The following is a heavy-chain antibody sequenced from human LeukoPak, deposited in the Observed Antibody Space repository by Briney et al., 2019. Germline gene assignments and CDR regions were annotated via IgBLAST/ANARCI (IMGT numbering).Heavy chain of an antibody. J-gene: IGHJ4*02. CDR1: GFTFSSYA. CDR2: ISGSGGST. CDR3: ASSLRYSLTGYYF. V-gene: IGHV3-23*01. Sequence: GGSLILSCSASGFTFSSYAMSWVRPAPGQGLEWVSPISGSGGSTYYADSAKRRLTITRDNSKNTLYLQMNSLRAEDTAVYYCASSLRYSLTGYYFWGQGTLVTVSS. D-gene: IGHD3-9*01.